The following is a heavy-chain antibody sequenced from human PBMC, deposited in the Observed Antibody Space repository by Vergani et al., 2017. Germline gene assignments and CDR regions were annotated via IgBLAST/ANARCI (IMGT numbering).Heavy chain of an antibody. CDR1: GGSFSGYY. D-gene: IGHD1-20*01. Sequence: QVQLQQWGAGLLKPSETLSLTCAVYGGSFSGYYWSWIRQPPGKGLEWIGYIYHSGSTYYNPSLKSRVTISVDRSKNQFSLKLSSVTAADTAVYYCARAYNWNDANYDAFDIWGQGTMVTVSS. CDR3: ARAYNWNDANYDAFDI. J-gene: IGHJ3*02. V-gene: IGHV4-34*01. CDR2: IYHSGST.